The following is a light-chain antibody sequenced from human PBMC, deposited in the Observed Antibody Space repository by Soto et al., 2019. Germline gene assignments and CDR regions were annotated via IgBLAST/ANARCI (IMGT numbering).Light chain of an antibody. CDR1: SSDVGGYNY. J-gene: IGLJ1*01. Sequence: QSALTQPASVSGSPGQSITISCTGTSSDVGGYNYVSWYQHHPGKAPKLMIFEVSNRPSGVSHRFSGSKSGNTASLTISGLQAEDEADYYCTAYTSSSTYVFGPGTKLTVL. CDR2: EVS. V-gene: IGLV2-14*01. CDR3: TAYTSSSTYV.